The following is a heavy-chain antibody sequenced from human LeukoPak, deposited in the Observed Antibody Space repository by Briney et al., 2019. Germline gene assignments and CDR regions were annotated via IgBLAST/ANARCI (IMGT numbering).Heavy chain of an antibody. J-gene: IGHJ4*02. CDR3: ARGIVRLRLGELSPLSD. Sequence: GESLKISCKGSGYSFTSYWIGWVRQMPGKGLKWMGWINPNSGGTNYAQKLQGRVTMTRDTSISTAYMELSRLRSDDTAVYYCARGIVRLRLGELSPLSDWGQGTLVTVSS. CDR1: GYSFTSYW. V-gene: IGHV1-2*02. CDR2: INPNSGGT. D-gene: IGHD3-16*02.